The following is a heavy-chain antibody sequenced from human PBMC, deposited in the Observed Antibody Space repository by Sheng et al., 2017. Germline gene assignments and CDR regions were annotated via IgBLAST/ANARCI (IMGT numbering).Heavy chain of an antibody. J-gene: IGHJ6*02. CDR3: ASLPYYGFWSGYYYYGMDV. D-gene: IGHD3-3*01. CDR1: GGSFSSYA. CDR2: IIPVSGTA. Sequence: QVRLVHSGTEVKKPGSSVKVSCKTSGGSFSSYAYTWVRQAPGQGLEWMGGIIPVSGTANYAQKFQGRVTITADESTSTAYMELSSLRSEDTAVYYCASLPYYGFWSGYYYYGMDVWDQGP. V-gene: IGHV1-69*01.